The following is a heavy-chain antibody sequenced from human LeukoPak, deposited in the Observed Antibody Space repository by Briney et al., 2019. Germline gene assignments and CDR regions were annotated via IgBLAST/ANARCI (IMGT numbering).Heavy chain of an antibody. CDR3: AKGSYYDSSGSFYFDY. V-gene: IGHV3-23*01. Sequence: GGSLRLSCAASGFTFSSYAMSWVRQAPGKGLEWVSGISGSGDNTYYADSVKGRFTISRDNYKNTLYVQVNSLGTEDTAAYYCAKGSYYDSSGSFYFDYWGQGTLVTVSS. CDR2: ISGSGDNT. J-gene: IGHJ4*02. D-gene: IGHD3-22*01. CDR1: GFTFSSYA.